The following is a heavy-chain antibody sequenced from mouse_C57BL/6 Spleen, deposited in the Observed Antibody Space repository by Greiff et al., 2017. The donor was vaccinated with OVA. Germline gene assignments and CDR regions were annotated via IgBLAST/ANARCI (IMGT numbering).Heavy chain of an antibody. D-gene: IGHD2-5*01. CDR3: ARGGYSNFFDY. CDR1: GYTFTSYW. CDR2: IDPSDSYT. V-gene: IGHV1-50*01. Sequence: QVQLKQPGAELVKPGASVKLSCKASGYTFTSYWMQWVKQRPGQGLEWIGEIDPSDSYTNYNQKFKGKATLTADTSSSTASMQLSSLTSEDAAVYYCARGGYSNFFDYWGQGTTLTVSA. J-gene: IGHJ2*01.